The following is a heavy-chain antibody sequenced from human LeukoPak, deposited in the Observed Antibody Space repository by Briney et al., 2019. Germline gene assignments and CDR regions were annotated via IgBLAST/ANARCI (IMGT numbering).Heavy chain of an antibody. V-gene: IGHV3-23*01. D-gene: IGHD3-10*01. Sequence: GGTLRLSCAASGFTFSSYGMSWVRQAPGKGLEWVSASSGTGDSAYYADSVTGRFSISSDNSKNTLYVQMNSLRAEDTAVYYCAKRGLPDYWGQGALVTVSS. CDR2: SSGTGDSA. J-gene: IGHJ4*02. CDR1: GFTFSSYG. CDR3: AKRGLPDY.